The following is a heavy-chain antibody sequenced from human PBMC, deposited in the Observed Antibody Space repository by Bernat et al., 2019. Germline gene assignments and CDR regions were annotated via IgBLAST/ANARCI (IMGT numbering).Heavy chain of an antibody. CDR2: ISAYNGNT. D-gene: IGHD6-13*01. CDR1: GYTFTSYG. Sequence: QVQLVQSGAEVKKPGASVKVSCKASGYTFTSYGISWVRPAPGQGLEWMGWISAYNGNTNYAQKLQGRVTMTTDTSTSTAYMELRSLRSDDTAVYYCARDARPQQLRRLLTFDYWGQGTLVTVSS. V-gene: IGHV1-18*04. J-gene: IGHJ4*02. CDR3: ARDARPQQLRRLLTFDY.